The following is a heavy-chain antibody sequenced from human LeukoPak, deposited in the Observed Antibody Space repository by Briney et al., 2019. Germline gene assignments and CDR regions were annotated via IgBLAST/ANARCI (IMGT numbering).Heavy chain of an antibody. CDR1: GGTFSSYA. J-gene: IGHJ6*02. V-gene: IGHV1-69*04. CDR3: ARDVVATVSSTYYYGMDV. Sequence: SVKVSCKASGGTFSSYAISWARQAPGQGLEWMGRIIPILGIANYAQKFQGRVTITADKSTSTAYMELSSLRSEDTAVYYCARDVVATVSSTYYYGMDVWGQGTTVTVSS. CDR2: IIPILGIA. D-gene: IGHD2-15*01.